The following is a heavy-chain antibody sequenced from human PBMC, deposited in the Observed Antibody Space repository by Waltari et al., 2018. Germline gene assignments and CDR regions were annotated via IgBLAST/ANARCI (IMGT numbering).Heavy chain of an antibody. CDR2: IGQSGRT. CDR3: ARAGWESPPYHVDY. Sequence: QLQEWGPSLLKPSETPSLNCSVSAASLSGYYWSWIRQGPGKGLGWIGEIGQSGRTIFNPSFKCRVISLVDTSTGQFSLIVASGTAADTAVYYCARAGWESPPYHVDYWGQGLLVTVSS. D-gene: IGHD1-26*01. CDR1: AASLSGYY. J-gene: IGHJ4*02. V-gene: IGHV4-34*01.